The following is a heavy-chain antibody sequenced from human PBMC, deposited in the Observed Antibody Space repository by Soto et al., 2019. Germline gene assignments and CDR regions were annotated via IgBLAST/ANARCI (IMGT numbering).Heavy chain of an antibody. CDR3: ARSTTAGVASSGVRPIDY. CDR2: IYHRGNT. J-gene: IGHJ4*02. Sequence: SETLSLTCAVSGGSVSTNNWWNWVRQSPGKGLEWIGEIYHRGNTNYNPSLKSRVTISVDKSKNQFSLKLRSVTAADTAVYYCARSTTAGVASSGVRPIDYWGQGTPVTVSS. V-gene: IGHV4-4*02. D-gene: IGHD6-13*01. CDR1: GGSVSTNNW.